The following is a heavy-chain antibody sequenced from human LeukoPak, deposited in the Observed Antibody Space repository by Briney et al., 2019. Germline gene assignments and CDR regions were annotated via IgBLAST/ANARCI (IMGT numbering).Heavy chain of an antibody. J-gene: IGHJ6*03. D-gene: IGHD6-13*01. V-gene: IGHV1-2*02. CDR2: INPNSGGT. CDR3: ARDQDSSSSARVYYYYMDV. Sequence: ASVKVSCKASGYTFTGYYMHWVRQAPGQGLEWMGWINPNSGGTNYAQKFQGRVTMTRDTSISTAYMELSRLRSDDTAVYYCARDQDSSSSARVYYYYMDVWGKGTTVTISS. CDR1: GYTFTGYY.